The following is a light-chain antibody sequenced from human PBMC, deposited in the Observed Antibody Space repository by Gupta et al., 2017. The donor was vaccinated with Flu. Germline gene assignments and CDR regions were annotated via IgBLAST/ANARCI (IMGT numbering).Light chain of an antibody. CDR1: QSIISY. Sequence: DIQMTQYPSSLSAYVGDTVTITGRASQSIISYLNWYQQKPGKAPNLLIYAASSLQSGVPSRFSAWGSGTDFILTITSLQPEDYATYYCQQSYSTPTFGGGTKVEIK. CDR2: AAS. J-gene: IGKJ4*01. CDR3: QQSYSTPT. V-gene: IGKV1-39*01.